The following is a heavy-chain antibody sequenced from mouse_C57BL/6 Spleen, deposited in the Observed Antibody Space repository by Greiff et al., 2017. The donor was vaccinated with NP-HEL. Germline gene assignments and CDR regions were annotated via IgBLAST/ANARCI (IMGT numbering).Heavy chain of an antibody. J-gene: IGHJ4*01. CDR2: INPYNGDT. CDR1: GYSFTGYF. Sequence: VQLKQSGPELVKPGDSVKISCKASGYSFTGYFMNWVMQSHGKSLEWIGRINPYNGDTFYNQKFKGKATLTVDKSSSTAHMELRSLTSEDSAVYYCARFLYYYGSSFYAMDYWGQGTSVTVSS. V-gene: IGHV1-20*01. CDR3: ARFLYYYGSSFYAMDY. D-gene: IGHD1-1*01.